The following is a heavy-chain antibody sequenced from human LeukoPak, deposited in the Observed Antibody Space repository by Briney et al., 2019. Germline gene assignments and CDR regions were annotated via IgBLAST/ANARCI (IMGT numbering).Heavy chain of an antibody. CDR3: AMGDGNSGFFGY. D-gene: IGHD4-23*01. CDR2: INTNTGNP. V-gene: IGHV7-4-1*02. J-gene: IGHJ4*02. CDR1: EYIFTTYY. Sequence: GASVNVSCKASEYIFTTYYIHWVRQAPGQGLEWMGWINTNTGNPTYVQGFTGRFVFSLDTSVSTTYLQISSLKAEDTAVYYCAMGDGNSGFFGYWGRGTLVTVSS.